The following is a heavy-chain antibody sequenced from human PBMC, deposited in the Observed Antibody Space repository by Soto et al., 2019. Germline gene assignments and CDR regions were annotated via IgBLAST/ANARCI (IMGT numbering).Heavy chain of an antibody. CDR1: VGSIYTNDYY. V-gene: IGHV4-39*07. D-gene: IGHD2-15*01. J-gene: IGHJ5*02. Sequence: PSETLSLTCTVSVGSIYTNDYYWSWIRQPPGRGLEWIGNIDYNGVTYYNRSLKSRVTISVDTSKNQFSLKLSSVTAADTAVYYCAREAGPKNLGYCSGGSCYSVLNWFDPWGQGTLVTVSS. CDR3: AREAGPKNLGYCSGGSCYSVLNWFDP. CDR2: IDYNGVT.